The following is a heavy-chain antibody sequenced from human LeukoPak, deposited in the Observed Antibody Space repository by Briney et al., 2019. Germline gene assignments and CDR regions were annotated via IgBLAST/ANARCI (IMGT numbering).Heavy chain of an antibody. V-gene: IGHV3-7*01. CDR2: IRQDGSEK. J-gene: IGHJ2*01. CDR3: ARGPHDSSGFYLTL. CDR1: GLIFSSYW. D-gene: IGHD3-22*01. Sequence: GGSLRLSCAASGLIFSSYWMTWVRQAPGKGLEWVGNIRQDGSEKYYVDSVKGRFTISRDNAKNSLYLQMNSLRAEDTAVYYCARGPHDSSGFYLTLWGRGTPVTVSS.